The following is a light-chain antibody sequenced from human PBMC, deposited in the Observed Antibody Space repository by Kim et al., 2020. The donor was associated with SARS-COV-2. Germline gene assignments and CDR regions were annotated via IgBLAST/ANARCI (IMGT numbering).Light chain of an antibody. CDR2: DAS. CDR1: QSLRRTY. Sequence: LSPGERATLSCRASQSLRRTYLAWYQQRPGQATRLLIYDASSRATGIPDRFSGSGSGTDFTLTITSLEPEDFAVYYCQKYGTSPTFGQGTKVDIK. J-gene: IGKJ1*01. V-gene: IGKV3-20*01. CDR3: QKYGTSPT.